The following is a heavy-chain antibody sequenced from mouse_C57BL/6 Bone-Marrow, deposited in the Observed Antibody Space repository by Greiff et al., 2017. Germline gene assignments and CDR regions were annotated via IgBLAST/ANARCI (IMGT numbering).Heavy chain of an antibody. CDR3: ERPSGLLYYYAMDY. J-gene: IGHJ4*01. V-gene: IGHV1-72*01. Sequence: QVQLQQPGAELVKPGASVKLSCKASGYTFTSYWMHWVKQRPGRGLEWIGRIDPNSGGTKYNEKFKSKATLTVDKPSSTAYMQLSSLTSEDSAVYYCERPSGLLYYYAMDYWGQGTSVTVSS. CDR1: GYTFTSYW. D-gene: IGHD2-1*01. CDR2: IDPNSGGT.